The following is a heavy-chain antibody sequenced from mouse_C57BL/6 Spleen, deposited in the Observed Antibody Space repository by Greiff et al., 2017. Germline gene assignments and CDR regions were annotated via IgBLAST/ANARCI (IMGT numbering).Heavy chain of an antibody. CDR1: GYTFTDYE. CDR2: IDPETGGT. CDR3: TRGSSYYAMDY. D-gene: IGHD1-1*01. V-gene: IGHV1-15*01. Sequence: QVQLQQSGAELVRPGASVTLSCKASGYTFTDYEMHWVKQTPVHGLEWIGAIDPETGGTAYTQKFKGKAILTADKSSSTAYMELRSLTSEDSAVYYCTRGSSYYAMDYWGQGTSVTGSS. J-gene: IGHJ4*01.